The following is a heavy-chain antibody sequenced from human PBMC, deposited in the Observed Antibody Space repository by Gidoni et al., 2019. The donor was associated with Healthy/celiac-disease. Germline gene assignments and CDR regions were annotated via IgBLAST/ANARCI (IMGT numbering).Heavy chain of an antibody. CDR2: INAGNGNT. V-gene: IGHV1-3*01. Sequence: QVQLVQAGAEVKKPGASVKVSCKASGYTFTSYAMHWVRPAPGQRLEWMGWINAGNGNTKYSQKFQGRVTITRDTSASTAYMELSSLRSEDTAVYYCARDRLSGYNWFDPWGQGTLVTVSS. CDR3: ARDRLSGYNWFDP. D-gene: IGHD3-10*01. CDR1: GYTFTSYA. J-gene: IGHJ5*02.